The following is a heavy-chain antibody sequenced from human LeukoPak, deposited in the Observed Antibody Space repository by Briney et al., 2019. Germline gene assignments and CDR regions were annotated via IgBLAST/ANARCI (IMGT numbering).Heavy chain of an antibody. CDR1: GFTFSSYA. CDR3: AKAGRYCSGGSCYYKYYFDY. J-gene: IGHJ4*02. D-gene: IGHD2-15*01. CDR2: ISGSGGST. V-gene: IGHV3-23*01. Sequence: GGSLRLSCAASGFTFSSYAMSWVRQAPGKGLEWVSAISGSGGSTYYADSVKGRFTISRDNSKNTLYLQMNRLRAEDTAVYYCAKAGRYCSGGSCYYKYYFDYWGQGPLVTVSA.